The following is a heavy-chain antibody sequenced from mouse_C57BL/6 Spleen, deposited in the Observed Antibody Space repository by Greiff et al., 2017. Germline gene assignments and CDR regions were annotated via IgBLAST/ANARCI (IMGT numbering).Heavy chain of an antibody. Sequence: DVMLVESGGDLVKPGGSLKLSCAASGFTFSSYGMSWVRQTPDKRLEWVATIRSGGSYTYYPDSVKGRFTISRDNAKNTLYLQMSSLKSEDTAMYYCARTLHGSSSWFAYWGQGTLVTVSA. D-gene: IGHD1-1*01. J-gene: IGHJ3*01. CDR1: GFTFSSYG. V-gene: IGHV5-6*02. CDR2: IRSGGSYT. CDR3: ARTLHGSSSWFAY.